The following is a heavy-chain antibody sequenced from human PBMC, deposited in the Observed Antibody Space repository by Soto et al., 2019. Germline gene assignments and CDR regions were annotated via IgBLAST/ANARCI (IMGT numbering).Heavy chain of an antibody. CDR2: ISGSGGST. CDR3: AKDLSTGVAFDL. D-gene: IGHD7-27*01. CDR1: GFTFSSYA. V-gene: IGHV3-23*01. J-gene: IGHJ3*01. Sequence: EVQLLESGGGLVQPGGSLRLSCAASGFTFSSYAMSWVRQAPGKGLEWVSAISGSGGSTYYADSVKGRFTISRDNSNNTLYLQMNSLRAEDTAVDYRAKDLSTGVAFDLWGQGTMVTVSS.